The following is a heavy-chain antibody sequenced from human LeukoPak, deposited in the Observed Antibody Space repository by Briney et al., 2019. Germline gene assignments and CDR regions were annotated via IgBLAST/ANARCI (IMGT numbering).Heavy chain of an antibody. CDR1: GFTFSSYW. Sequence: PGGSLRLSCAASGFTFSSYWMSWVRQAPGKGLEWVANIKQDGSEKYYVDSGKGRFTISRDNAKNSLYLQMNSLRAEDTAVYYCARDFRITMIRSDYWGQGTLVTVSS. J-gene: IGHJ4*02. D-gene: IGHD3-22*01. CDR3: ARDFRITMIRSDY. V-gene: IGHV3-7*01. CDR2: IKQDGSEK.